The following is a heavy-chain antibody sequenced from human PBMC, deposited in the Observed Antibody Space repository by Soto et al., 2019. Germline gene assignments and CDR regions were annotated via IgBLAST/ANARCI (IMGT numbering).Heavy chain of an antibody. V-gene: IGHV3-23*01. CDR1: GFIFSNYA. CDR2: ISGSGVRT. D-gene: IGHD6-6*01. CDR3: AKDHAREQFVRGENWFDS. Sequence: VGSLRLSCSASGFIFSNYAMSWARQAPGKGLEWVSTISGSGVRTYYADSVKGRFTISRDNSKNTLDLQMNNLRVEDTAIYYCAKDHAREQFVRGENWFDSWGQGTLVTVSS. J-gene: IGHJ5*01.